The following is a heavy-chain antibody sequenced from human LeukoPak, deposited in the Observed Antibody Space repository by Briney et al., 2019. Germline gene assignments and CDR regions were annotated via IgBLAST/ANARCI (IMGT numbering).Heavy chain of an antibody. CDR2: ISSSSSYT. D-gene: IGHD3-10*02. J-gene: IGHJ5*02. V-gene: IGHV3-11*06. CDR3: ARDVENYYVTFDP. CDR1: GFTFSDYY. Sequence: PGGSLRLSCAASGFTFSDYYMSWLRQAPGKGLEWVSHISSSSSYTNYADSVKGRFTISRDNAKNSLYLQMNSLRAEDTAVYYCARDVENYYVTFDPWGQGTLVTVSS.